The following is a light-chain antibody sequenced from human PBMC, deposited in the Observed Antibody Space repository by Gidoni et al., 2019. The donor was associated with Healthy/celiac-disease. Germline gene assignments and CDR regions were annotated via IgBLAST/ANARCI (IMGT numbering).Light chain of an antibody. V-gene: IGLV2-8*01. CDR2: EVS. Sequence: QSALTQPPSASASPGQSVTISCTGTSSDVGGYNYVSWYQQHPGKAPKRMIYEVSKRPSGVPDRFSGSKSGNTASLTVSGLQAEDEVDYYCSSYAGSNNVVFGGGTKLTVL. CDR3: SSYAGSNNVV. J-gene: IGLJ2*01. CDR1: SSDVGGYNY.